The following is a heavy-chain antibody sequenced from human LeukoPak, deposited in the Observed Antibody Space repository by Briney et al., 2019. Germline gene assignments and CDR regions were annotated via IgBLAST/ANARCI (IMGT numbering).Heavy chain of an antibody. CDR3: ARPGSDDVRYEFDY. V-gene: IGHV4-39*01. CDR1: GGSISSSSYY. CDR2: IYYSGST. D-gene: IGHD5-12*01. Sequence: SETLSLTCTVSGGSISSSSYYWGWIRQPPGKGLEWIGSIYYSGSTYYNPSLKSRVTISVDTSKNQFSLKLSSVTAADTAVCYCARPGSDDVRYEFDYWGQGTLVTVSS. J-gene: IGHJ4*02.